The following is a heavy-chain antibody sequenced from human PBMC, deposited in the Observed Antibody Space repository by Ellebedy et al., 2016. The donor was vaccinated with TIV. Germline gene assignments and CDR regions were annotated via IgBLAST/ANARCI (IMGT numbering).Heavy chain of an antibody. CDR2: ISSKRYGGRP. CDR3: TRNPRKGGDRYPFDF. Sequence: PGGSLRLSCITSGFTFADYAMVWFRQAPAKGLEWVGFISSKRYGGRPGHAASLKGRFTISRDDSRSIAYLQMNSLQSEDTGVYYCTRNPRKGGDRYPFDFWGQGTLVTVSS. CDR1: GFTFADYA. J-gene: IGHJ4*02. V-gene: IGHV3-49*03. D-gene: IGHD2-21*02.